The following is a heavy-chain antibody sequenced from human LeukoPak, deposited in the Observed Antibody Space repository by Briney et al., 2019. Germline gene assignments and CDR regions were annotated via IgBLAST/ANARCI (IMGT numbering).Heavy chain of an antibody. V-gene: IGHV3-66*01. D-gene: IGHD2-21*02. J-gene: IGHJ6*02. Sequence: GGSLRLSCAAPGFNVSTNYMSWVRQAPGKGLEWVSVIYRGGSTYYADSVKGRFTISRDNSKNTLYLQMNSLRAEDTAAYYCARVGDSNRYGMDVWGRGTTVTVSS. CDR3: ARVGDSNRYGMDV. CDR2: IYRGGST. CDR1: GFNVSTNY.